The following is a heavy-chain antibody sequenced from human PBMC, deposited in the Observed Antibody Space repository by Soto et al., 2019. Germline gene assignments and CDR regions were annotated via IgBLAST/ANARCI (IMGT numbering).Heavy chain of an antibody. D-gene: IGHD3-9*01. J-gene: IGHJ6*02. V-gene: IGHV4-34*01. CDR3: ARATYYVILTGDAMDV. CDR1: GGSFSGYY. Sequence: SETLSLTCAVYGGSFSGYYWSWIRQPPGKGLECIGEINHSGSTNYNPSRKSRCTISVDTSKNQFSLKLNSVTAADTAVYYCARATYYVILTGDAMDVWGQGTTVTVSS. CDR2: INHSGST.